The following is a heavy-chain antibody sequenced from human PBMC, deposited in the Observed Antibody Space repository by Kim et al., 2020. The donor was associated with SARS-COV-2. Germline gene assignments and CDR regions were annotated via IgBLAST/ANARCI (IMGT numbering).Heavy chain of an antibody. Sequence: YAVCVKSRMTINPDTSQNQFSLQLNSVTPEDTAVYYCARDSTGYGESFDYWGQGTLVTVSS. CDR3: ARDSTGYGESFDY. V-gene: IGHV6-1*01. J-gene: IGHJ4*02. D-gene: IGHD3-10*01.